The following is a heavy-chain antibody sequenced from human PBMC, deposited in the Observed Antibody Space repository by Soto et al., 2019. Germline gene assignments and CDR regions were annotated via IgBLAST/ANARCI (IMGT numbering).Heavy chain of an antibody. CDR1: GGSFSGYY. D-gene: IGHD3-10*01. V-gene: IGHV4-34*01. CDR2: INHSGST. J-gene: IGHJ5*02. CDR3: ARGRHMVRGVRDWFDP. Sequence: SETLSLTCAVYGGSFSGYYWSWIRQPPGKGLEWIGEINHSGSTNYNPSLKSRVTISVDTSKNQFSLKLSSVTAADTAVYYCARGRHMVRGVRDWFDPWGQGTLVTVSS.